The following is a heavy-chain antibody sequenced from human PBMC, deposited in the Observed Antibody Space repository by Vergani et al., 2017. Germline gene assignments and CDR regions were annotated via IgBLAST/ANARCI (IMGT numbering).Heavy chain of an antibody. CDR1: GGSISSYY. V-gene: IGHV4-59*01. D-gene: IGHD1-26*01. CDR3: AREIVGPTTAFDI. CDR2: FYYSGST. Sequence: QVQLQESGPGLVKPSETLSLTCTVSGGSISSYYWSWIRQPPGKGLEWIGFFYYSGSTNYDPSLKSRVTISVDTSKNQFSLRLSSVTAADTAVYYCAREIVGPTTAFDIWGQGTMVTVSS. J-gene: IGHJ3*02.